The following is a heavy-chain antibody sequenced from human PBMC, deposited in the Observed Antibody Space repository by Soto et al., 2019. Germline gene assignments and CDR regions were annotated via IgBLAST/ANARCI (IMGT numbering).Heavy chain of an antibody. CDR2: ISFEEINK. V-gene: IGHV3-30-3*01. CDR3: ASPYYYGLTYYFDH. J-gene: IGHJ4*02. CDR1: GFRFSNYA. D-gene: IGHD3-10*01. Sequence: QVQLVESGGGVVQPGTSLRLSCAASGFRFSNYAMHWVRHAPGKGLEWVASISFEEINKKYADSVKGRFTISRDNPKDTLFLQLTSMRTADTAIYSCASPYYYGLTYYFDHWGQGRLITVSS.